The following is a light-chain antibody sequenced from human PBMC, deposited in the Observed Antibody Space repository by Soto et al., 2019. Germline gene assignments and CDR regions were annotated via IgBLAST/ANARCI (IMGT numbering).Light chain of an antibody. V-gene: IGKV1-5*01. J-gene: IGKJ4*01. Sequence: DIQMTQSPSTLSASVGDRVTITCRASQSINNWLAWYQQKPGKAPKLLIYDGFSLESGVPLRFSGSGFGTEFTLTISSLQPDDSATYYCKQYKRYSLTVGGGTKVEIK. CDR3: KQYKRYSLT. CDR2: DGF. CDR1: QSINNW.